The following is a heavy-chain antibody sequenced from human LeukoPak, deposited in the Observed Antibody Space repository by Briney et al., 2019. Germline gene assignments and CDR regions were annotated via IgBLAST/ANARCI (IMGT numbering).Heavy chain of an antibody. Sequence: PGGSLRLSCAASGFTFDDYAMHWVRQAPGKVLEWVSGISWNSGSIGYADSVKGRFTISRDNAKNSLYLQMNSLRAEDTAVYYCARERIAAAGGFDYWGQGTLVTVSS. CDR2: ISWNSGSI. J-gene: IGHJ4*02. V-gene: IGHV3-9*01. CDR3: ARERIAAAGGFDY. D-gene: IGHD6-13*01. CDR1: GFTFDDYA.